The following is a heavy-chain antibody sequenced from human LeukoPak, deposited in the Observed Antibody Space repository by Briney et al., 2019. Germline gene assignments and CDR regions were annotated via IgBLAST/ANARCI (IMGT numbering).Heavy chain of an antibody. V-gene: IGHV4-34*01. D-gene: IGHD2-2*01. CDR3: ARGYCSSTSCYGGFHY. CDR2: INHSGST. CDR1: GGSFSGYY. Sequence: SETLSLTCAVYGGSFSGYYWSWIRQPPGKGLEWIGEINHSGSTNYNPSLKSRVTISVDTSKNQFSLKLSSVTAADTAVYYCARGYCSSTSCYGGFHYWGQGTLVTVSS. J-gene: IGHJ4*02.